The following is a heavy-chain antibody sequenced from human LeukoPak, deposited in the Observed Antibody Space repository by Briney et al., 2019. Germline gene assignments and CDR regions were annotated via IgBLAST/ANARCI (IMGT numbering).Heavy chain of an antibody. D-gene: IGHD7-27*01. Sequence: ASVKVSCTASGYMFTTYDITWVRQAPGQGLEWMGWISAYNGNTKHAQTFQGRVIITTDTSTSTSCMELRSLRSDDTAVYYCARVGSEHWVSSEYYFDSWGQGTQVTVSS. J-gene: IGHJ4*02. CDR1: GYMFTTYD. V-gene: IGHV1-18*01. CDR2: ISAYNGNT. CDR3: ARVGSEHWVSSEYYFDS.